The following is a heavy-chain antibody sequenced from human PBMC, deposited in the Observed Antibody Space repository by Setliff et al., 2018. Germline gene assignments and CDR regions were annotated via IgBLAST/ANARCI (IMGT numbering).Heavy chain of an antibody. J-gene: IGHJ6*03. Sequence: SETLSLTCTVSGGSISSYYWSWIRQPAGKGLEWIGHIYIGGSANYNPSLKSRVTMSIDTSKNQFSLKLNSVTAVDMAVYYCAREQWLDPPGYYYMDVWAKGTTVTVSS. CDR2: IYIGGSA. V-gene: IGHV4-4*07. D-gene: IGHD6-19*01. CDR1: GGSISSYY. CDR3: AREQWLDPPGYYYMDV.